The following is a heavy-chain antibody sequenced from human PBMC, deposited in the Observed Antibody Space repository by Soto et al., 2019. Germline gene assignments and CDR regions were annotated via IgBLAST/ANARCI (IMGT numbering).Heavy chain of an antibody. CDR2: IYYSGNA. J-gene: IGHJ4*02. Sequence: PSETLSLTCTVSVGSISSSSYYWGWIRQPPGKGLEWIGSIYYSGNAYYNPSLERRVTISVDTAKNQFSLKLSSVTAADTAVYYCARQYYFGSGSYYNRLFDYWGQGTLVTVSS. CDR3: ARQYYFGSGSYYNRLFDY. D-gene: IGHD3-10*01. V-gene: IGHV4-39*01. CDR1: VGSISSSSYY.